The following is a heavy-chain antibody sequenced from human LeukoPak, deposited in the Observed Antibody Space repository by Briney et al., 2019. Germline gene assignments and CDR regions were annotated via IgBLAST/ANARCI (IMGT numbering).Heavy chain of an antibody. CDR1: GFTFSSYG. Sequence: TGGSLRLSCAASGFTFSSYGMHWVRQAPGKGLEWVAVISYDGSNKYYADSVKGRFTISRDNSKNTLYLQMNSLRAEDTAVYYCAKIDCSSTSCSLGPFFYYYGMDVWGQGTTVTVSS. J-gene: IGHJ6*02. CDR2: ISYDGSNK. CDR3: AKIDCSSTSCSLGPFFYYYGMDV. V-gene: IGHV3-30*18. D-gene: IGHD2-2*01.